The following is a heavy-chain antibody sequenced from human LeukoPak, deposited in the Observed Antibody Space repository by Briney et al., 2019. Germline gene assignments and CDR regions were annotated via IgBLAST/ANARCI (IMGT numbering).Heavy chain of an antibody. CDR2: ISDGGSDT. Sequence: GGSLRLSCAASGFTFSTYAMSWVRQAPGKGLDWVSTISDGGSDTHYADSVKGRFTISRDNSKNTLYLQMNSLRVEDTAVYYCAKDRASIVGAKDYWGQGTLVTVSS. V-gene: IGHV3-23*01. J-gene: IGHJ4*02. CDR1: GFTFSTYA. CDR3: AKDRASIVGAKDY. D-gene: IGHD1-26*01.